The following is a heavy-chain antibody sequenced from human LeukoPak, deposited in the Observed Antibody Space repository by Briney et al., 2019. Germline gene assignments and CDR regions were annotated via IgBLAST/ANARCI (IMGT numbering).Heavy chain of an antibody. V-gene: IGHV3-21*01. J-gene: IGHJ4*02. D-gene: IGHD1-26*01. CDR3: ARDRIVGATVDY. CDR2: ISSSSSYI. CDR1: GFTFSSYS. Sequence: PGGSLRLSCAASGFTFSSYSMNWVRQAPGEGLEWVSSISSSSSYIYYADSVKGRFTISRDNAKNSLYLQMNSLRAEDTAVYYCARDRIVGATVDYWGQGTLVTVSS.